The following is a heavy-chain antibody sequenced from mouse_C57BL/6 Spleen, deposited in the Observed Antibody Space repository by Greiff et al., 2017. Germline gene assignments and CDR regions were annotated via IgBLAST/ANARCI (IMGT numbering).Heavy chain of an antibody. CDR3: ARDYKYYYAMDY. D-gene: IGHD2-4*01. CDR1: GYTFTDYY. Sequence: VQLQQSGAELVRPGASVKLSCKASGYTFTDYYINWVKQRPGQGLEWIARIYPGSGNTYYNEKFKGKATLTAEKSSSTAYMQLSSLTSEDSAVYFCARDYKYYYAMDYWGQGTSVTVSS. CDR2: IYPGSGNT. J-gene: IGHJ4*01. V-gene: IGHV1-76*01.